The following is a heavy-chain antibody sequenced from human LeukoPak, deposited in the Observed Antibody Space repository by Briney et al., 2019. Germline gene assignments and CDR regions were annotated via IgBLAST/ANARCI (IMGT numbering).Heavy chain of an antibody. CDR1: GGSFSGYY. Sequence: SETLSLTCAVYGGSFSGYYWSWIRQPPGKGLEWIGEINHSGSTNYNPSLKSRVTISVDTSKNQFSLKLSSVTAADTAVYYCARQAYGGSVGYYFDYWGQGTLVTVSS. CDR2: INHSGST. D-gene: IGHD3-16*01. CDR3: ARQAYGGSVGYYFDY. V-gene: IGHV4-34*01. J-gene: IGHJ4*02.